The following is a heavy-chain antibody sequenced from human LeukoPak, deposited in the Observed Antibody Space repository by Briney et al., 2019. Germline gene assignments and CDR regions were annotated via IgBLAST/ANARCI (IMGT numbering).Heavy chain of an antibody. V-gene: IGHV4-34*01. J-gene: IGHJ4*02. CDR2: INDSGRT. Sequence: SETLSLTCAVYGGSFSGYYWSWIRQPPGKGLEWIGEINDSGRTNYSPSLKSRVTISVDTSKNQFSLKLNSVTAADTAVYYCAREVSTYYDFWSGYYTDYWGQGTLVTVSS. CDR1: GGSFSGYY. D-gene: IGHD3-3*01. CDR3: AREVSTYYDFWSGYYTDY.